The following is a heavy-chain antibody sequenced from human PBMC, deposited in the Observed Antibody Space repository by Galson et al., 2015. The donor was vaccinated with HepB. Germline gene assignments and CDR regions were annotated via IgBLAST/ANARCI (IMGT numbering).Heavy chain of an antibody. D-gene: IGHD5-18*01. CDR3: ARERKIQLWSRNYAFDI. Sequence: SVKVSCKASGYTFTSYAMHWVRQAPGQRLEWMGWINAGNGNTKYSQKFQGRVTITRDTSASTAYMELSSLRSEDTAVYYCARERKIQLWSRNYAFDIWGQGTTVTVSS. CDR2: INAGNGNT. V-gene: IGHV1-3*01. J-gene: IGHJ3*02. CDR1: GYTFTSYA.